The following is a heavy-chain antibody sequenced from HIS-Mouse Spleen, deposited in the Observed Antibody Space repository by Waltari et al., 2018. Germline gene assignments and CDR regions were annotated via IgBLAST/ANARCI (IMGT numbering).Heavy chain of an antibody. Sequence: QLQLQESGPGLVKPSETLSLTCTVSGCSISSSSYYWGLLRQPPGTGPGWIGSIYYSGSTYYNPSLKSRVTISVDTSKNQFSLKLSSVTAADTAVYYCARHGGPRRCSSTSCYTVGYFDYWGQGTLVTVSS. D-gene: IGHD2-2*02. CDR1: GCSISSSSYY. V-gene: IGHV4-39*01. CDR3: ARHGGPRRCSSTSCYTVGYFDY. J-gene: IGHJ4*02. CDR2: IYYSGST.